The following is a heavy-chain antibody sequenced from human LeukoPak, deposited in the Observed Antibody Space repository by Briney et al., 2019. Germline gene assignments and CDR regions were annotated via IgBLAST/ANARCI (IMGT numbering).Heavy chain of an antibody. CDR1: GFTFSSYA. V-gene: IGHV3-23*01. CDR3: AQQLGYCSSGSCYFTY. J-gene: IGHJ4*02. D-gene: IGHD2-15*01. CDR2: ISTDGGYT. Sequence: PGGSLRLSCVASGFTFSSYAMGWVRQAPGKGLEWVSAISTDGGYTYYADSVKGRFSISRDNSKNTVHLQMNSLRAEDTAIYYCAQQLGYCSSGSCYFTYWGQGTLVTVSS.